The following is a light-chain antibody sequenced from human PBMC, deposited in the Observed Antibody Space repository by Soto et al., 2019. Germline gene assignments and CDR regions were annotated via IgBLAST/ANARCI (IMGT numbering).Light chain of an antibody. CDR2: EVG. CDR3: SSYTSSSTSYV. V-gene: IGLV2-14*01. J-gene: IGLJ1*01. CDR1: SSDVGGYNY. Sequence: QSALTQPASVSGSPGQSITISCTGSSSDVGGYNYVSWYQQHPDKAPKLMIFEVGNRPSGVSNRFSGSKSGNTASLTISGLQAEDEADYYCSSYTSSSTSYVFGTGTKLTVL.